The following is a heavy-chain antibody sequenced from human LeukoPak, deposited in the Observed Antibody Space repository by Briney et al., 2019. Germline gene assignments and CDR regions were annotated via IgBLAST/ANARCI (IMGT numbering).Heavy chain of an antibody. J-gene: IGHJ4*02. CDR2: IKHDGSEK. Sequence: GGSLRLSCAASGFIFTNYFMSWVRQAPGKGLEWVASIKHDGSEKYYVDSVRGRFTISRDNTMNSLYLQMSSLSAEDTAVYYCVREGIGGTSYRGNFDYWGQGTLVTVSS. V-gene: IGHV3-7*01. D-gene: IGHD2-15*01. CDR3: VREGIGGTSYRGNFDY. CDR1: GFIFTNYF.